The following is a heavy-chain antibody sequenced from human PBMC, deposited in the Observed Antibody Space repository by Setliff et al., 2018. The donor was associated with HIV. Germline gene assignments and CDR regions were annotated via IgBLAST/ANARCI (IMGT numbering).Heavy chain of an antibody. D-gene: IGHD1-26*01. V-gene: IGHV4-39*01. CDR3: ARHYQHSWVGVDYYFMDV. Sequence: SETLSLTCTVSGGSISSSVYYWGWIRQPPGKGLEWIGNIYYSGSTYYNPSLKSRITISVDTSKNQFSLKLSSVTAADTAVYYCARHYQHSWVGVDYYFMDVWGKGTTVTVYS. J-gene: IGHJ6*03. CDR1: GGSISSSVYY. CDR2: IYYSGST.